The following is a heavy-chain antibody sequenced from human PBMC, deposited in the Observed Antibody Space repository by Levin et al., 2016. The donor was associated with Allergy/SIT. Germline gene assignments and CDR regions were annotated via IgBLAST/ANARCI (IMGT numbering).Heavy chain of an antibody. CDR2: ISGSGGST. V-gene: IGHV3-23*01. CDR1: GFTFSSYA. CDR3: VSGSGYYYYYGMDV. Sequence: GGSLRLSCAASGFTFSSYAMSWVRQAPGKGLEWVSAISGSGGSTYYADSVKGRFTISRDNSKNTLYLQMNSLRAEDTAVYYCVSGSGYYYYYGMDVWGQGTTVTVSS. D-gene: IGHD3-3*01. J-gene: IGHJ6*02.